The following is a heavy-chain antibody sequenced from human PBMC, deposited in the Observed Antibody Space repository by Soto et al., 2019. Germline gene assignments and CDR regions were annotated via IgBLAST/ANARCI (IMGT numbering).Heavy chain of an antibody. CDR1: GFPFSSRA. J-gene: IGHJ5*02. CDR3: AEWASYCSGADCRA. CDR2: ISGSGTIS. V-gene: IGHV3-23*01. Sequence: EVQLLESGGGLVQPGGSLRLSCAASGFPFSSRAMSWVRQAPGKGLEWVSAISGSGTISYYADSVKGRFTISRDTPKNTLYLQMNSLRADATAVYYCAEWASYCSGADCRAWGQGTLVTVSS. D-gene: IGHD2-15*01.